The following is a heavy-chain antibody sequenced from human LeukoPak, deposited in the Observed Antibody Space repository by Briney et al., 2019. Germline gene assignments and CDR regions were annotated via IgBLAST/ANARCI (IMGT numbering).Heavy chain of an antibody. J-gene: IGHJ3*02. Sequence: PSETLSLTCTVSGGSISSYYWSWIRQPPGKGLEWIGYIYCSGSTNYNPSLKSRVTISVDTSKNQFSLKLSSVTAADTAVYYCARDGGEHDAFDIWGQGTMVTVSS. V-gene: IGHV4-59*01. D-gene: IGHD4-23*01. CDR1: GGSISSYY. CDR3: ARDGGEHDAFDI. CDR2: IYCSGST.